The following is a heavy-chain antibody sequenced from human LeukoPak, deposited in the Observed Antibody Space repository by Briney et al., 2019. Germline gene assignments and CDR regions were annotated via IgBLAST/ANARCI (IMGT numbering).Heavy chain of an antibody. CDR1: GFTVSNSY. J-gene: IGHJ4*02. CDR3: ARAFQLRDY. Sequence: GGSLRLSCAASGFTVSNSYMTWVRQAPGKGLVWVSRIKSDGSSTSYADSVKGRFTISRDNAKNTLYLQMNSLRAEDTAVYYCARAFQLRDYWGQGTLVTVSS. CDR2: IKSDGSST. V-gene: IGHV3-74*01. D-gene: IGHD1-26*01.